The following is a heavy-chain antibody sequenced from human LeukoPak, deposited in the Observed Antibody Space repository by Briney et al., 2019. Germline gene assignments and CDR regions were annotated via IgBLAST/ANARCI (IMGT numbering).Heavy chain of an antibody. V-gene: IGHV3-30*02. CDR2: IRSDGSNK. Sequence: GGSLRLSCAASGFTFSSSGMHWVRQAPGKGLEWVALIRSDGSNKYYADSVKGRFTVSRDNSKDTLYLQMNSLRPDDTAVYYCAKDIPSSSWYLGYWGQGTLSPSPQ. D-gene: IGHD6-13*01. J-gene: IGHJ4*02. CDR1: GFTFSSSG. CDR3: AKDIPSSSWYLGY.